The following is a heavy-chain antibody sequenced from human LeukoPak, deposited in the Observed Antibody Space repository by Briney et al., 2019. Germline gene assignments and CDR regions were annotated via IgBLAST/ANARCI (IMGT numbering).Heavy chain of an antibody. D-gene: IGHD3-10*01. Sequence: SQTLSLTCTVSGGSISSGSYYWSWIRQPAGKGLEWIGRIYTSGSTNYNPSLKSRVTISVDTSKNQFSLKLSSVTAADTAVYYCARLIAGNRVWFGELLFRRSADYYYYYMDVWGKGTTVTISS. V-gene: IGHV4-61*02. CDR3: ARLIAGNRVWFGELLFRRSADYYYYYMDV. J-gene: IGHJ6*03. CDR1: GGSISSGSYY. CDR2: IYTSGST.